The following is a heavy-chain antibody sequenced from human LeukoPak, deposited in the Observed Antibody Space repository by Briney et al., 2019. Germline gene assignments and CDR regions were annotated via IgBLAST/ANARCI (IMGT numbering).Heavy chain of an antibody. CDR3: AKSFGPVIAAAGTGAD. J-gene: IGHJ4*02. CDR1: GFTFSSYA. Sequence: GGSLRLSCAASGFTFSSYAMNWVRQAPGKGLEWVSIISGSGSSTYYAGSVKGRFTISRDNSKNTLYLQMNSLRAEDTAVYYCAKSFGPVIAAAGTGADWGQGTLVTVSS. CDR2: ISGSGSST. D-gene: IGHD6-13*01. V-gene: IGHV3-23*01.